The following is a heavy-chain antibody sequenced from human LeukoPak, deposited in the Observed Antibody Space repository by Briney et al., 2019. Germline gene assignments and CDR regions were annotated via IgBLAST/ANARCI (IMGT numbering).Heavy chain of an antibody. CDR1: GGSFSGYY. CDR2: INHSGST. CDR3: ARGQKWGRSWFDP. D-gene: IGHD3-16*01. J-gene: IGHJ5*02. V-gene: IGHV4-34*01. Sequence: PSETLSLTCAVYGGSFSGYYWSWIRQPPGKGLEWIGEINHSGSTNYNPSLKSRVTISVGTSKNQFSLKLSSVTAADTAVYYCARGQKWGRSWFDPWGQGTLVTVSS.